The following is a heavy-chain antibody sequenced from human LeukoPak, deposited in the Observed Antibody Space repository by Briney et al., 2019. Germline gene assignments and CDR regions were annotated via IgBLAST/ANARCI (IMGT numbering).Heavy chain of an antibody. V-gene: IGHV1-69*13. Sequence: GASVKVSCKASGGTFSSYAISWVRQAPGQGLEWMGGIIPIFGTANYAQKFQGRVTITADESTSTAYMELSSLRSEDTVVYYCAAPERGVGYYYYMDVWGKGTTVTVSS. CDR2: IIPIFGTA. D-gene: IGHD1-1*01. CDR1: GGTFSSYA. J-gene: IGHJ6*03. CDR3: AAPERGVGYYYYMDV.